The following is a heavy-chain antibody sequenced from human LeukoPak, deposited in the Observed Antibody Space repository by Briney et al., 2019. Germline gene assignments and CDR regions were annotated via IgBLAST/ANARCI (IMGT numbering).Heavy chain of an antibody. V-gene: IGHV3-33*05. Sequence: GRSLRLSCAASGFTFSTSGMHWVRQAPGKGLEWVAVISYDGNNKYYADSVKGRFTISRDNSKNTLYLQMNSLRAEDTAVYYCARVSIGEAARVSWYFDLWGRGTLVTVSS. CDR3: ARVSIGEAARVSWYFDL. CDR2: ISYDGNNK. CDR1: GFTFSTSG. D-gene: IGHD3-10*01. J-gene: IGHJ2*01.